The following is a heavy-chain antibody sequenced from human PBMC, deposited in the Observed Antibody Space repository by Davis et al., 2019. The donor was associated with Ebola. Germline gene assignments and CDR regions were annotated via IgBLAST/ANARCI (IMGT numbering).Heavy chain of an antibody. D-gene: IGHD3-3*01. V-gene: IGHV3-64*01. CDR2: ISSYGGST. Sequence: GESLKISCAASGFTFSSYAIHWVRQAPGKGLEFVSAISSYGGSTYYANSVKGRFPISRDNAKNSLYLQMNSLRAEDTAVYYCARDLGYYDCWSGYWSYRGQGNPVTVSS. J-gene: IGHJ4*02. CDR3: ARDLGYYDCWSGYWSY. CDR1: GFTFSSYA.